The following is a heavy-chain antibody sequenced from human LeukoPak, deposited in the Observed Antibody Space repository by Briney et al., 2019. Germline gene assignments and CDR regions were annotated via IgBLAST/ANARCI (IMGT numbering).Heavy chain of an antibody. CDR2: ISSSSSYI. J-gene: IGHJ4*02. Sequence: GGSLRLSCAASGFTFSSYSMNWVRQAPGKGLEWVSSISSSSSYIYYADSVKGRFTISRDNSKNTLYLQMNSLRPEDTAVYFCARDHSGYDYFLDFWGQGTLVAVS. V-gene: IGHV3-21*01. D-gene: IGHD5-12*01. CDR1: GFTFSSYS. CDR3: ARDHSGYDYFLDF.